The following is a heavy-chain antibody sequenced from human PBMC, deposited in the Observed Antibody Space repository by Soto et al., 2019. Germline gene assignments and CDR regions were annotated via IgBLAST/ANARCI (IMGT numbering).Heavy chain of an antibody. J-gene: IGHJ4*02. Sequence: PSETLSLTCTVSGDSISSYSWSWIRQPPGKGLEWIGYIYYSGSTNYNPSLKSRVTISVDTSKNQFSLKLSSVTAADTAVYYCARGYSSGWYPKYYFDYWGQGTLVTVSS. CDR1: GDSISSYS. CDR2: IYYSGST. V-gene: IGHV4-59*01. D-gene: IGHD6-19*01. CDR3: ARGYSSGWYPKYYFDY.